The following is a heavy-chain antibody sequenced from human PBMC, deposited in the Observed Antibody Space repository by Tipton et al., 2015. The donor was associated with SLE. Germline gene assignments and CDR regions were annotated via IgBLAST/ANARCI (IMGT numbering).Heavy chain of an antibody. CDR3: ARRNSESGAFDM. Sequence: SLRLSCAASGFTFSSYAMSWVRQAPGKGLEWVAYIRHDGNTKYYADSVKGRFTISRDNSKNILYLQVNSLRAEDTAVYYCARRNSESGAFDMWGQGTLVTVSS. V-gene: IGHV3-33*08. CDR2: IRHDGNTK. J-gene: IGHJ3*02. D-gene: IGHD2-21*01. CDR1: GFTFSSYA.